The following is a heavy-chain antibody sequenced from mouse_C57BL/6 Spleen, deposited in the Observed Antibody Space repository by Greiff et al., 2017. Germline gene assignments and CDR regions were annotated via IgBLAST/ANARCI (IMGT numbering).Heavy chain of an antibody. V-gene: IGHV1-80*01. CDR2: IYPGDGDT. J-gene: IGHJ4*01. CDR1: GYAFSSYW. D-gene: IGHD1-1*01. Sequence: QVQLQQSGAELVKPGASVKISCKASGYAFSSYWMNWVKQRPGKGLEWIGQIYPGDGDTNYNGKFKGKATLTADKSSSTAYMQLSSLTSEDSAVYFCEVPTVRYAMDYWGQGTSVTVSS. CDR3: EVPTVRYAMDY.